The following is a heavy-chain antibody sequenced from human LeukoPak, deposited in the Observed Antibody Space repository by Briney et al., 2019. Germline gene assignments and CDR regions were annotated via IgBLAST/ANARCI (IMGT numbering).Heavy chain of an antibody. CDR2: IWYDGSNK. CDR1: GFTFSSYG. V-gene: IGHV3-33*01. Sequence: PGGSLRLSCAASGFTFSSYGMHWVRQAPGKGLEWVAVIWYDGSNKYYADSVEGRFTISRDNSKNTLYLQMNSLRAEDTAVYYCARDSETSRWKGSHNDYWGQGTLVTVSS. D-gene: IGHD6-13*01. CDR3: ARDSETSRWKGSHNDY. J-gene: IGHJ4*02.